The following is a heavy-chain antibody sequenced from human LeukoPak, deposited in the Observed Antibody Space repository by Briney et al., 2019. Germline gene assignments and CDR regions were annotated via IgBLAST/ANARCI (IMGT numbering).Heavy chain of an antibody. D-gene: IGHD2-8*02. J-gene: IGHJ4*02. V-gene: IGHV3-23*01. CDR2: ISGSGGST. Sequence: GSLSLSCAASGFTLSNYAMTWVRPAPGEGLEWVSGISGSGGSTYYADSVKGRFTISRDNSKNTLFLQMSSLRAEDTAVYYCARLMAVSGASYFDYWGQGTLVTVSS. CDR3: ARLMAVSGASYFDY. CDR1: GFTLSNYA.